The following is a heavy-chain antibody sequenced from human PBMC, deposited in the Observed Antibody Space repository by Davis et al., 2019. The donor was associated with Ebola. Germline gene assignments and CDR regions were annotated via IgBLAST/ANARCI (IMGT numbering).Heavy chain of an antibody. Sequence: MPSETLSLTCSVTGGSVSSDVYSWNWIRQSPGKGLEWIGFVYNRDTTNYNPSLNGRVTISKDTSKNQFSLRLSSVSAADSAVYYCARGRRNLIYWGQGTLVTVSS. CDR3: ARGRRNLIY. D-gene: IGHD3-9*01. CDR1: GGSVSSDVYS. CDR2: VYNRDTT. V-gene: IGHV4-61*08. J-gene: IGHJ4*02.